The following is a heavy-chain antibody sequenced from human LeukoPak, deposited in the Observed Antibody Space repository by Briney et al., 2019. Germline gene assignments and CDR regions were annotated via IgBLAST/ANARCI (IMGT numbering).Heavy chain of an antibody. CDR3: ARSSNGVYIQ. CDR1: GFTFRNYY. V-gene: IGHV3-74*01. Sequence: GGSLRLSCVASGFTFRNYYMHWVRQVPGKGLVWVSRISGDGSSIFYADSVKGRFTISRDNAKNSLYVQMNSLRADDSAVYYCARSSNGVYIQWGQGTLITVSS. CDR2: ISGDGSSI. J-gene: IGHJ4*02. D-gene: IGHD2-8*01.